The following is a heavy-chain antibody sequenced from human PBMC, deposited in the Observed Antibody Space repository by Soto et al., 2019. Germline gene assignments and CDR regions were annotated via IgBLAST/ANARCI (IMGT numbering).Heavy chain of an antibody. Sequence: GASVKVSCKASGYTFTSYAMHWVRQAPGQRLEWMGWINAGNGNTKYSQKFQGRVTITRDTSASIAYMELSSLRSEDTAVYYCARDFPTFDISWPATYFDYWGQGTLVTVSS. CDR3: ARDFPTFDISWPATYFDY. V-gene: IGHV1-3*01. J-gene: IGHJ4*02. CDR2: INAGNGNT. CDR1: GYTFTSYA. D-gene: IGHD6-13*01.